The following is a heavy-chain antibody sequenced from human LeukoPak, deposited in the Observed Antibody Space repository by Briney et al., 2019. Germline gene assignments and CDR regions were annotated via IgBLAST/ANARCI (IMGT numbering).Heavy chain of an antibody. Sequence: SETLSLTCTVSGGSISNYYWSWIRRPPGKGLEWIGYIYYSGSTNYNPSLKSRVTISVDTSKNQFSLKLNSVTAADTAVYYCARVGRGYSYGPFDSWGQGTLVTVSS. D-gene: IGHD5-18*01. CDR1: GGSISNYY. CDR2: IYYSGST. V-gene: IGHV4-59*01. J-gene: IGHJ4*02. CDR3: ARVGRGYSYGPFDS.